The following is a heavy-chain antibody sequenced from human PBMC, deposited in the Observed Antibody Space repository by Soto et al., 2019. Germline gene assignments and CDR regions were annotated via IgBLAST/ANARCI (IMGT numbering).Heavy chain of an antibody. Sequence: QVQLQESGPGLVKPSETLSLTCTVSGGSISSYYWSWIRQPPGKGLEWIGYIYYSGSTNYNPSLKSRVTISLDTSKNQFSLKLSSVTAADTAVYYCARLSPYSSSWYGRGAFDIWGQGTMVTVSS. CDR2: IYYSGST. CDR3: ARLSPYSSSWYGRGAFDI. J-gene: IGHJ3*02. V-gene: IGHV4-59*08. D-gene: IGHD6-13*01. CDR1: GGSISSYY.